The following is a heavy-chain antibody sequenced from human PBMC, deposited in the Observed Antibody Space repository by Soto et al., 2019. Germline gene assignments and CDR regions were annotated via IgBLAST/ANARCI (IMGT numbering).Heavy chain of an antibody. J-gene: IGHJ4*02. CDR2: INSDGSST. CDR1: GFTFSSYW. CDR3: GRGASGSYRLDY. D-gene: IGHD3-10*01. Sequence: EVQLLEFGGGLVQPGGSLRLSCAASGFTFSSYWMHWVRQAPGKGLVWVSRINSDGSSTNYADSVKGQFTISRDNAKNTLYSQMNSLRAEDTAVYYCGRGASGSYRLDYWGQGTLVTVSS. V-gene: IGHV3-74*01.